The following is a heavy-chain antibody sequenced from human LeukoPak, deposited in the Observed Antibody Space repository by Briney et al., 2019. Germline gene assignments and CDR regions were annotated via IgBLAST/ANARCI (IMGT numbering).Heavy chain of an antibody. J-gene: IGHJ4*02. CDR1: GGSISSYY. V-gene: IGHV4-59*01. D-gene: IGHD5-24*01. Sequence: SETLSLTCTVSGGSISSYYWSWIRQPPGKGLEWIGYIYYSGSTNYNPSLKSRVTISVDTSKNQFSLKLSSVTAADTAVYYCARGGRDGYKQHDYWGQGTLVTVSS. CDR3: ARGGRDGYKQHDY. CDR2: IYYSGST.